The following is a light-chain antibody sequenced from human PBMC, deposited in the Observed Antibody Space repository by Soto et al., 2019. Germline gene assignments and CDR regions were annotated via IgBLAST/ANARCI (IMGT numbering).Light chain of an antibody. J-gene: IGKJ4*01. V-gene: IGKV1-12*01. CDR1: RGLVGW. CDR2: AAS. CDR3: QQTSSFPLT. Sequence: DIQVTQSPSSVSASVGDRVTITCRASRGLVGWLAWYQQKPGKAPKLLIYAASSFQSGVPSRFSGSGSGTDFTLTISSQQPEDFATYYCQQTSSFPLTFGGGTKVDIK.